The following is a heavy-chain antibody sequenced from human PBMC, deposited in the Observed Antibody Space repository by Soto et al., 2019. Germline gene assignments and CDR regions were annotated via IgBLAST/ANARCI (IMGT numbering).Heavy chain of an antibody. J-gene: IGHJ5*02. CDR2: IESDGRGT. CDR1: GFTFSTSW. V-gene: IGHV3-74*01. CDR3: ARDSMRGRFDP. Sequence: EVQLVESGGGLVQPGGSLRLSCAASGFTFSTSWMHWVRQAPGKGLVWVSRIESDGRGTTYADSVKGRFTISRDNAKTKLYLQMNSLRAEDTAVYYCARDSMRGRFDPWGQGTLVTVSS. D-gene: IGHD2-8*01.